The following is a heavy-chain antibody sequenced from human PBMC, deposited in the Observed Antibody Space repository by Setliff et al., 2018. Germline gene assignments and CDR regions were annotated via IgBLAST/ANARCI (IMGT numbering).Heavy chain of an antibody. CDR2: MNPNSGHT. J-gene: IGHJ5*02. CDR1: GYTFTSYD. D-gene: IGHD2-15*01. CDR3: ARGSRSGGKGGYNWFDP. Sequence: ASVKVSCKASGYTFTSYDINWVRQATGQGLEWMGWMNPNSGHTGYAQKFQGRVTITRNTSISTTYMELSSLRSEDTAVYYCARGSRSGGKGGYNWFDPWGQRTLVTVSS. V-gene: IGHV1-8*03.